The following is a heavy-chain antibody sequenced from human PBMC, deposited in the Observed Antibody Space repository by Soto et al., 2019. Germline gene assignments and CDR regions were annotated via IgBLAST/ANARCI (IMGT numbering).Heavy chain of an antibody. CDR3: AHASPSRNYDFWSGYYYFDY. J-gene: IGHJ4*02. D-gene: IGHD3-3*01. Sequence: SGPTLVKPTQTLTLTCTFSGFSLSTSGVGVGWIRQPPGKALEWLALIYWDDDKRYSPSLKSRLTNSKDTSKNQVVLTMTNMDPVDTATYYCAHASPSRNYDFWSGYYYFDYWGQGTLVTVSS. CDR2: IYWDDDK. V-gene: IGHV2-5*02. CDR1: GFSLSTSGVG.